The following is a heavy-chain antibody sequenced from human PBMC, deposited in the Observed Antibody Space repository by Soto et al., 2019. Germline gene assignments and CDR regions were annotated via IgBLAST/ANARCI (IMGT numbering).Heavy chain of an antibody. D-gene: IGHD1-1*01. CDR3: GKDHNWNLRYFDY. V-gene: IGHV3-9*01. CDR2: VSWNSGSI. Sequence: CVSRRLSCAASGFSFDGYSMHCVLQAPGNGLEWVSGVSWNSGSIGYADSVKVRFTISRDNAKTSLYLQTTSLSAEDTALYYSGKDHNWNLRYFDYWGKGTLVTVS. CDR1: GFSFDGYS. J-gene: IGHJ4*02.